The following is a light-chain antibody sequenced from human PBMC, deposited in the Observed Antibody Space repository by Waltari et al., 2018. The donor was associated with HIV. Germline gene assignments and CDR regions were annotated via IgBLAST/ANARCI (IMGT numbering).Light chain of an antibody. V-gene: IGLV1-44*01. CDR2: AAA. CDR1: TPNIGRSN. J-gene: IGLJ2*01. Sequence: QSVLTQPPSASGAPGQRVTISCSGRTPNIGRSNVNWYQQFPRAAPKLLIHAAAQRPSGVPDRFSGSKAGTSSSLVISGLQSEDEADYYCSTWDERLNGVVFGGGTRLTVV. CDR3: STWDERLNGVV.